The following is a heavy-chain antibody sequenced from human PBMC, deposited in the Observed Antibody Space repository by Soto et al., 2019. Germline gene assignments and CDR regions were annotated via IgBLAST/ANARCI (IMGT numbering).Heavy chain of an antibody. CDR1: GFTFSSYS. CDR2: ISRSSSYI. Sequence: PGGSLRLSCAASGFTFSSYSMNWVRQAPGKGLEWVSSISRSSSYIYYADSVKGRFTISRDNAKNSLYLQMNSLRAEDTAVYYCARDQVYYYDSSGYYYPFDYWGQGTLVTVSS. J-gene: IGHJ4*02. V-gene: IGHV3-21*01. CDR3: ARDQVYYYDSSGYYYPFDY. D-gene: IGHD3-22*01.